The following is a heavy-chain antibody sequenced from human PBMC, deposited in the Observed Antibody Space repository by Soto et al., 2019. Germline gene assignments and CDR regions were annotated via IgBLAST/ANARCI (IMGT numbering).Heavy chain of an antibody. J-gene: IGHJ4*02. V-gene: IGHV3-23*01. CDR3: SKDPLITDTKDPSDY. CDR2: ISGSGGST. D-gene: IGHD3-16*01. CDR1: GFTFSSYA. Sequence: QVGGSLRLSCAASGFTFSSYAMSWVRQAPGKGLEWVSAISGSGGSTYYADSVKGRFTISRDNSKNTLYLQMNSLRAEDTAVYYFSKDPLITDTKDPSDYCGKGTQVTV.